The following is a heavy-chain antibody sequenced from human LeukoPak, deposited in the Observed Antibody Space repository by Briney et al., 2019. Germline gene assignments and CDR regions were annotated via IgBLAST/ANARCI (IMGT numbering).Heavy chain of an antibody. CDR3: ARDKLVGPTQFDY. D-gene: IGHD1-26*01. V-gene: IGHV3-11*01. CDR2: ISRSGSTK. CDR1: GFTFSDYN. Sequence: GGSLRLSCAASGFTFSDYNMRWIRQAPGKGLEWVSSISRSGSTKYYADSVKGRFTISRDNAKNSLFLQMNSLRAEDTAVYYCARDKLVGPTQFDYWGQGTLVTVSS. J-gene: IGHJ4*02.